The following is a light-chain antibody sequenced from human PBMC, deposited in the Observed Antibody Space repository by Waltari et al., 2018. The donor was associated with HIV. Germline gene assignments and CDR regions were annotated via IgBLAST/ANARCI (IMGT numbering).Light chain of an antibody. Sequence: QSALTQSPSASGSPGQSVTISCTGTSSDVGGHDFVSWYQHHPGKVPKLLIYEVSKRPSGVPDRFSGSKSGNTASLTVSGLQGEDEGDYYCSSYAGSNNYVLFGGGTKLTVL. CDR3: SSYAGSNNYVL. CDR1: SSDVGGHDF. J-gene: IGLJ2*01. CDR2: EVS. V-gene: IGLV2-8*01.